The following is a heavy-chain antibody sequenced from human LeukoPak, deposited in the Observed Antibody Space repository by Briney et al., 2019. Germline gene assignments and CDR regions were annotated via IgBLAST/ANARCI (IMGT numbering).Heavy chain of an antibody. J-gene: IGHJ4*02. V-gene: IGHV4-31*03. CDR2: IYCSGST. D-gene: IGHD3-22*01. Sequence: PSETLSLTCTVSGGSISSGGYYWSWIRQHPGKGLEWIGYIYCSGSTYYNPSLKSRVAISVDTSKNQFSLKLSSVTAADTAVYYCARDYYDSSGSCGLDYWGQGTLVPSPQ. CDR3: ARDYYDSSGSCGLDY. CDR1: GGSISSGGYY.